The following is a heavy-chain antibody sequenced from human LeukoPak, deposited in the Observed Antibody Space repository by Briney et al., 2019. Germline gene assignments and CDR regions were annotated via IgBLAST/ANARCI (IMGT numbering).Heavy chain of an antibody. CDR1: GDSVSSNSAV. Sequence: SQTLSLTCAISGDSVSSNSAVWSWIRQSPSRGLEWLGRTYYRSKWYNDYAVSVKSRITINPDTSKNHFSLQLKSVSPEDTAVYYCARGDWYSSSWYSSNYYYYYMDVWGKGTTVTVSS. V-gene: IGHV6-1*01. D-gene: IGHD6-13*01. CDR2: TYYRSKWYN. CDR3: ARGDWYSSSWYSSNYYYYYMDV. J-gene: IGHJ6*03.